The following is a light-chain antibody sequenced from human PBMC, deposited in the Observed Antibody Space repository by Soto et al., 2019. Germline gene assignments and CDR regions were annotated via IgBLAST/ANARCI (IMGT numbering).Light chain of an antibody. CDR1: QSVSSK. CDR3: QQLNSYPLT. CDR2: GAS. Sequence: EIVLTQSPGTLSLSPGERATLSCRASQSVSSKLAWYQQKPGQAPRLLIYGASTRATGIPARFSGSGSGTDFTLTISSLQPEDFATYYCQQLNSYPLTFGGGTKVDIK. J-gene: IGKJ4*01. V-gene: IGKV3-15*01.